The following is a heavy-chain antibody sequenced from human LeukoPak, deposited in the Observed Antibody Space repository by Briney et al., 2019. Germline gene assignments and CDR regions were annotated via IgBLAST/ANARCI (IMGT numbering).Heavy chain of an antibody. CDR1: GFTFSSYG. CDR2: ISYDGSNK. J-gene: IGHJ4*02. Sequence: PGRSLRLSCAASGFTFSSYGMHWVRQAPGKGLEWVAVISYDGSNKYYADSVKGRFTISRDNSENTLYLQMNSLRAEDTAVYYCAKGHTNGIFDYRGQGTLVTVSS. V-gene: IGHV3-30*18. D-gene: IGHD1-26*01. CDR3: AKGHTNGIFDY.